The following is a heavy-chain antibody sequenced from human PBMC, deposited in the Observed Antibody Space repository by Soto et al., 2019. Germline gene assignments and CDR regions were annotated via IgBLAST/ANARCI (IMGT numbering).Heavy chain of an antibody. J-gene: IGHJ4*02. Sequence: SVKVSCKASGGTFSSYRINWVRQAPGQGLEWVGWIVPIYRTSDYAQKFQGRVTITADESARTSYMELRSLKSQDTAVYYCVRDSGAKLSSSWGQGTLVTVSS. V-gene: IGHV1-69*13. CDR2: IVPIYRTS. CDR1: GGTFSSYR. CDR3: VRDSGAKLSSS. D-gene: IGHD6-13*01.